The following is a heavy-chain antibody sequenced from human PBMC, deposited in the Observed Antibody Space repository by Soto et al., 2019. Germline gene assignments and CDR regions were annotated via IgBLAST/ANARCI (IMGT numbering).Heavy chain of an antibody. CDR2: IYTSGST. J-gene: IGHJ6*02. V-gene: IGHV4-4*07. CDR1: GGSISSYY. D-gene: IGHD3-22*01. Sequence: SETLSLTCTVSGGSISSYYWSWIRQPAGKGLERIGRIYTSGSTNYNPSLKSRVTMSVDTSKNQFSLKLSSVTAADTAVYYCARDQGTLDSSGYSVYYYGMDVWGQGTTVTVSS. CDR3: ARDQGTLDSSGYSVYYYGMDV.